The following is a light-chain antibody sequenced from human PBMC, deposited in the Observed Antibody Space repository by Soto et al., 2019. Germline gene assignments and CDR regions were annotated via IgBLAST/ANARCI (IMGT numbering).Light chain of an antibody. CDR3: SSYTSSSTPVV. V-gene: IGLV2-14*01. CDR2: EVS. CDR1: SSDVGGYNY. Sequence: QSALTQPASVSGSPGQSITISCTGTSSDVGGYNYVSWYQQHPGKAPKLMIYEVSNRPSGVSNRFSGSKSGNTASLTISWLQAEDEADYYCSSYTSSSTPVVFGGGTQVTVL. J-gene: IGLJ2*01.